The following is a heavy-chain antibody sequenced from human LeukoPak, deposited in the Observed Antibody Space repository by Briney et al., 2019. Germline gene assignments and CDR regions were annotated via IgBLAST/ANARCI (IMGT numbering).Heavy chain of an antibody. V-gene: IGHV5-51*01. CDR1: GYSFTSYW. J-gene: IGHJ4*02. Sequence: GESLKISCKGSGYSFTSYWIGWVRQMPGKGLEWMGIIYPGDSDTRYSPSFQGQVTISADKSISTAYLQWSSLKASDTATYYCARVRFSYSNYEAGDYWGQGTLVTVSS. D-gene: IGHD4-11*01. CDR2: IYPGDSDT. CDR3: ARVRFSYSNYEAGDY.